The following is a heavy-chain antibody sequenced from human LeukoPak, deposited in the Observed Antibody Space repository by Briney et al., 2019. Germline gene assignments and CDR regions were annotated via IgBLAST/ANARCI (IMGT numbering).Heavy chain of an antibody. V-gene: IGHV4-34*01. J-gene: IGHJ5*02. CDR1: GGSFSGYY. D-gene: IGHD2-15*01. Sequence: SETLSLTCAVYGGSFSGYYWSWIRQPPGKGLEWIGEINHSGSTNYNPSLKSRVTISVDTSKNQFSLKLSSVTAADTAVYYCARKTGGGGSPWFDPWGQGTLVTVSS. CDR2: INHSGST. CDR3: ARKTGGGGSPWFDP.